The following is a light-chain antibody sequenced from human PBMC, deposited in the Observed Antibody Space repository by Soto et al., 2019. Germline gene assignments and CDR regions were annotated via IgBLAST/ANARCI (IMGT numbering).Light chain of an antibody. Sequence: QSALTQPRSVSGSPGQSVTISCTGTSSDVGDYNYVSWYQQYPGKAPKLVIYDVSKRPSGVPDRFSGSKSGNTASLTISGLQVGEEGGYYYCSFAGSYTFWVFGGGTKLTVL. CDR3: CSFAGSYTFWV. J-gene: IGLJ3*02. V-gene: IGLV2-11*01. CDR1: SSDVGDYNY. CDR2: DVS.